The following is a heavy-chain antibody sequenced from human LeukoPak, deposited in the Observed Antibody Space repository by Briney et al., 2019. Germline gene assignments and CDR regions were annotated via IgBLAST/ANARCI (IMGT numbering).Heavy chain of an antibody. CDR1: GYTFTSYA. Sequence: PAASVKVSCKASGYTFTSYAMNWVRQAPGQGLEWMGLINTNTGNPTYAQGFTGRFVFSLDTSVSTAYLQISSLKAEDTAVYYCARARLLDYYDSSGYYGDAFDIWGQGTMVTVSS. CDR2: INTNTGNP. D-gene: IGHD3-22*01. V-gene: IGHV7-4-1*02. J-gene: IGHJ3*02. CDR3: ARARLLDYYDSSGYYGDAFDI.